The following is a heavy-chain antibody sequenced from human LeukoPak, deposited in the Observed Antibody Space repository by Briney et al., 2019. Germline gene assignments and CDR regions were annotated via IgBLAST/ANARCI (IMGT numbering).Heavy chain of an antibody. D-gene: IGHD2-2*01. CDR3: AKGFSSLATFFDY. CDR1: GFTFSSYG. J-gene: IGHJ4*02. V-gene: IGHV3-33*06. CDR2: IWYDGSNK. Sequence: GGSLRLSCAASGFTFSSYGMHWVRQAPGKGLEWVAVIWYDGSNKYYADSVKGRFTISRDNSKNTLYLQMYSLRAEDTAVYYCAKGFSSLATFFDYWGQGTLVTVSS.